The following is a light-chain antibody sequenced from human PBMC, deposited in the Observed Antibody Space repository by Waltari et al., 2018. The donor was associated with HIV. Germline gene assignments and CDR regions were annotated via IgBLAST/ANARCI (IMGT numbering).Light chain of an antibody. CDR2: WAS. J-gene: IGKJ4*01. CDR1: QSVLYSSNNKNY. CDR3: QQYYTTPLT. Sequence: DIVMTQSPDSLAVSLGARATITCKSSQSVLYSSNNKNYLAWYQQKPGQPPKLLISWASARESGVPGRFSGSGSGTDFTLTISSLQAEDVAVYYCQQYYTTPLTFGGGTKVEIK. V-gene: IGKV4-1*01.